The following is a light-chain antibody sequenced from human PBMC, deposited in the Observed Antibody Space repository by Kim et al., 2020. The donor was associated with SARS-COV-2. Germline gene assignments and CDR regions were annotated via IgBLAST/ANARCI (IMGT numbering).Light chain of an antibody. CDR2: GAS. CDR3: QQYGSSLFT. V-gene: IGKV3-20*01. Sequence: APGGSATLSCRASQSVSSSYLAWYQQKPGQAPRLLIYGASSRATGIPDRFSGSGSGTDFTLTISRLEPEDFAVYYCQQYGSSLFTFGPGTKVDIK. CDR1: QSVSSSY. J-gene: IGKJ3*01.